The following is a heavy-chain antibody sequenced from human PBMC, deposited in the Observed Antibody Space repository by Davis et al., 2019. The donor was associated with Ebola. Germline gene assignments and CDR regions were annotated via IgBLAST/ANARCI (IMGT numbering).Heavy chain of an antibody. J-gene: IGHJ4*02. CDR3: AKRTAGSQAFVDY. Sequence: PSETLSLTCAASGFTFSSYAMRWVRQAPGKGLEWVSAITSSGSSTYYADSVKGRFTISRDNSKNTVFLQMTSLRAEDTAVYYCAKRTAGSQAFVDYWGQGTLVTVSS. CDR1: GFTFSSYA. D-gene: IGHD1-1*01. CDR2: ITSSGSST. V-gene: IGHV3-23*01.